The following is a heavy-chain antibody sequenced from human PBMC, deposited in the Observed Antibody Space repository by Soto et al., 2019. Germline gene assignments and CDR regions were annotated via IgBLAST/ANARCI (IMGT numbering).Heavy chain of an antibody. Sequence: QVQLVQSGAEVKKPGASVKVSCKASGYTFTSYDINWVRQATGQGLEWMGWMNPNSGNTGYAQKFQCRVTITWNTSISIAYMELSSLRSEDTAVYYCARGVRKITRDSSWYYFDYWGQGTLVTVSS. CDR3: ARGVRKITRDSSWYYFDY. V-gene: IGHV1-8*01. D-gene: IGHD6-13*01. J-gene: IGHJ4*02. CDR2: MNPNSGNT. CDR1: GYTFTSYD.